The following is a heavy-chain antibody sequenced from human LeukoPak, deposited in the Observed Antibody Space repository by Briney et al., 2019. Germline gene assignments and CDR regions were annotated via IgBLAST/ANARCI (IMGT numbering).Heavy chain of an antibody. J-gene: IGHJ3*02. CDR1: GFTFDDYG. Sequence: GGSLRLSCAASGFTFDDYGMSWVRQAPGKGLEWVSGINWNGGSTGYADSVKGRFTISRDNAKNSLYLQMNSLRAEDTALYYCAKDRGGSYAGGAFDIWGQGTMVTVSS. CDR3: AKDRGGSYAGGAFDI. CDR2: INWNGGST. V-gene: IGHV3-20*04. D-gene: IGHD1-26*01.